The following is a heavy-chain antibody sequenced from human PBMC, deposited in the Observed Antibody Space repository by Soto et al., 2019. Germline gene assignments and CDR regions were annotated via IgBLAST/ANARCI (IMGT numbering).Heavy chain of an antibody. CDR2: ISGSGGST. V-gene: IGHV3-23*01. Sequence: GGSLRLSCAASGFTFSSYAMSWVRQAPGKGLEWVSAISGSGGSTYYADSVKGRFTISRDNSKNTLYLQMNSVRAEDTAVYYYAKEISDMVRGVIIGFAFDIWGQGTMVTVSS. CDR1: GFTFSSYA. J-gene: IGHJ3*02. CDR3: AKEISDMVRGVIIGFAFDI. D-gene: IGHD3-10*01.